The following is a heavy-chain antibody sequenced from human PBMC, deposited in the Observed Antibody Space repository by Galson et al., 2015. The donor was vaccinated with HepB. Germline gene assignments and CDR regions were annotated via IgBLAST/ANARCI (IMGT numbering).Heavy chain of an antibody. V-gene: IGHV3-23*01. CDR2: ISGLDDST. D-gene: IGHD3-22*01. CDR3: AKDHYDSSSGYYLGSYFDA. J-gene: IGHJ4*02. Sequence: LRLSCATSGFTFRSYAMNWVRQAPGKGLEWVSIISGLDDSTYYADSVKGRFTISKDKSKNTLYLQMNSLRVEDTAIYYCAKDHYDSSSGYYLGSYFDAWGQGTLVSVSS. CDR1: GFTFRSYA.